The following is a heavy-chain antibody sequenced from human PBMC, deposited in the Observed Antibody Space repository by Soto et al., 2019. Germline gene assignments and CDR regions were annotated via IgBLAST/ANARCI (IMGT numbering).Heavy chain of an antibody. CDR1: GYTFTSYA. CDR3: ATSSFGVVTPEY. J-gene: IGHJ4*02. Sequence: ASVKVSCKASGYTFTSYAMHWVRQAPGQRLEWMGWINAGNGNTKYSQKFQGRVTITRDTSASTAYMELSSLRSEDTAVYYCATSSFGVVTPEYWGQGTLVTVSS. V-gene: IGHV1-3*01. CDR2: INAGNGNT. D-gene: IGHD3-3*01.